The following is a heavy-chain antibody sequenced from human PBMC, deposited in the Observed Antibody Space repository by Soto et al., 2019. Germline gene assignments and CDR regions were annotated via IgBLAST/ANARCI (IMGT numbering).Heavy chain of an antibody. CDR3: STTVITAPLFEY. D-gene: IGHD1-20*01. Sequence: GGSLRLSCAGSGFTFSNHYMDWVRQAPGKGLEWLGRIRNKLAGHTTEHAASVRGRFTISRDDSKNSVYLQMHSLKTEDSAVYYCSTTVITAPLFEYWGQGTVVTVSS. J-gene: IGHJ4*02. CDR2: IRNKLAGHTT. V-gene: IGHV3-72*01. CDR1: GFTFSNHY.